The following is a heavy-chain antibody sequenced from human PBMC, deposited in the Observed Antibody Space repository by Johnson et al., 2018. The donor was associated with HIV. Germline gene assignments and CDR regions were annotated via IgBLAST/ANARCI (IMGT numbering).Heavy chain of an antibody. D-gene: IGHD6-13*01. Sequence: QVQLVESGGGVVQPGRSLRLSCAASGFTFSSYGMHWVRQAPGKGLEWVAVIWYDGSNKYYADSVKGRFTISGDNSKNTLFLQMNSLRAEDTAVYYCARPVIAADDAFDIWGQGTMVTVSS. V-gene: IGHV3-33*01. J-gene: IGHJ3*02. CDR3: ARPVIAADDAFDI. CDR1: GFTFSSYG. CDR2: IWYDGSNK.